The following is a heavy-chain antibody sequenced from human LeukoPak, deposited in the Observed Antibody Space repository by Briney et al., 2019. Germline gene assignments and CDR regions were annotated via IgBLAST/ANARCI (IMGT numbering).Heavy chain of an antibody. V-gene: IGHV3-23*01. J-gene: IGHJ4*02. Sequence: GGSLRLSCAASGFTFSTYAMNWVRQAPGKGLEWVSSISGSGGSTYYADSVKGRFTISRDNSKNTLYLQMNSLRAEDTAVYYCAKGGKRDYFDYWGQRTLVTVSS. CDR1: GFTFSTYA. CDR2: ISGSGGST. CDR3: AKGGKRDYFDY.